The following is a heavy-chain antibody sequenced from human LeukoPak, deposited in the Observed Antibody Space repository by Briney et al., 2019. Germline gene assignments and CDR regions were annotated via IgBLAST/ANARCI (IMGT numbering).Heavy chain of an antibody. CDR1: GYSFTSYW. CDR2: IYPGDSDT. V-gene: IGHV5-51*01. D-gene: IGHD3-22*01. CDR3: ARAWGYYDSSGYSGLDY. J-gene: IGHJ4*02. Sequence: GESLKISCKGSGYSFTSYWIGWVRQMPGKGLEWMGIIYPGDSDTRYSPSFQGQVTISADKSISTAHLQWSSLKASDTAMYYCARAWGYYDSSGYSGLDYWGQGTLVTVSS.